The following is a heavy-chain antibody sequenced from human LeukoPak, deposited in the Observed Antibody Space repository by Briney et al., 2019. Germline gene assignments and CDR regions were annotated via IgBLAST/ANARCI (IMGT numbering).Heavy chain of an antibody. Sequence: ASVKVSCKASGYTFTGYYMHWVRQAPGQGLEWMGWINPNSGGTNYAQTFQGRVTMTRDTSISTAYMELSRLRSDDTAVYYCARSLYGDYTDWFDPWGQGTLVTVSS. CDR3: ARSLYGDYTDWFDP. J-gene: IGHJ5*02. CDR2: INPNSGGT. CDR1: GYTFTGYY. D-gene: IGHD4-17*01. V-gene: IGHV1-2*02.